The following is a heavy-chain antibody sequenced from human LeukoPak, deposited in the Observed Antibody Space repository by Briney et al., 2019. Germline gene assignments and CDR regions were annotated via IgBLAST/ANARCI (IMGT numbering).Heavy chain of an antibody. J-gene: IGHJ4*02. CDR1: GFTFSSYA. V-gene: IGHV3-23*01. D-gene: IGHD5-18*01. Sequence: PGGSLRLSCAASGFTFSSYAMSWVRQAPGKGLEWVSAISGSGGSTYYADSVKGRFTISRDNSKNTLYLQMNSLRAEDTAVYYCAKLRFGYSYGSPVDYWGQGTLVTVSS. CDR3: AKLRFGYSYGSPVDY. CDR2: ISGSGGST.